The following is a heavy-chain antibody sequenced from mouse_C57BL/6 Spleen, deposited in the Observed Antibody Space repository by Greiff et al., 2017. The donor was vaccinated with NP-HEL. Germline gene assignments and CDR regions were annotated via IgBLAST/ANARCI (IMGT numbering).Heavy chain of an antibody. Sequence: VKLQQPGAELVKPGASVKLSCKASGYTFTSYWMHWVKQRPGQGLEWIGMIHPNSGSTNYNEKFKSKATLTVDKSSSTAYMQLSSLTSEDSAVYYCARSYYGSSYDWYFDVWGTGTTVTVSS. CDR1: GYTFTSYW. J-gene: IGHJ1*03. CDR3: ARSYYGSSYDWYFDV. CDR2: IHPNSGST. D-gene: IGHD1-1*01. V-gene: IGHV1-64*01.